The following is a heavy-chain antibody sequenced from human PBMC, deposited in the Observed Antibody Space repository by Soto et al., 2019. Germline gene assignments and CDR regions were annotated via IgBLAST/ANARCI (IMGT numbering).Heavy chain of an antibody. V-gene: IGHV4-34*01. D-gene: IGHD5-18*01. CDR2: INHSGST. J-gene: IGHJ4*02. CDR3: ARGGWIQLWRFDY. Sequence: SETLSLTCAVYGGSFSGYYWSWIRQPPGKGLEWIGEINHSGSTNYNPSLKSRVTISVDTSKNQFSLKLSSVTAADTAVYYCARGGWIQLWRFDYWGQGTLVTVSS. CDR1: GGSFSGYY.